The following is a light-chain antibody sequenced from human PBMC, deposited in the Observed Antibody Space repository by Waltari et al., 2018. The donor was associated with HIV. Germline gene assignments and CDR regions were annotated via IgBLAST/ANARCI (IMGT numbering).Light chain of an antibody. CDR1: NSNIGAGFD. CDR2: DNN. Sequence: QSALTPPPSVSGAPGQSVTISCSGSNSNIGAGFDVHWYQQVPGTAPRLLIYDNNKRPSGVPDRFSGSKSGTSASLAINGLQSEEGADYYCHSYDSRLSGSVVFGGGTKVTVL. J-gene: IGLJ2*01. CDR3: HSYDSRLSGSVV. V-gene: IGLV1-40*01.